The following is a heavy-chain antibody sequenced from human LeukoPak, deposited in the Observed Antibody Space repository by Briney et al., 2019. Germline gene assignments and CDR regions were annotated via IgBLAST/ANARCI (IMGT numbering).Heavy chain of an antibody. CDR3: ARQRGYCSGGSCYRTPHFDY. J-gene: IGHJ4*02. V-gene: IGHV4-39*01. Sequence: SETLSLPCTVSGDSISSSSYYWGWIRQPPGKGLEWIGRIYYSRTTYYNPSLESRVTISVDTSKNQFSLRLSSVTAADTAVYYCARQRGYCSGGSCYRTPHFDYWGQGTLVTVSS. CDR1: GDSISSSSYY. D-gene: IGHD2-15*01. CDR2: IYYSRTT.